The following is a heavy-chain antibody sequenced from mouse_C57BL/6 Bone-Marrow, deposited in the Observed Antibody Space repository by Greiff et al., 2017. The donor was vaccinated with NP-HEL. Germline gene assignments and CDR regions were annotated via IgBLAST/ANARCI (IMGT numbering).Heavy chain of an antibody. CDR1: GFTFSSYT. V-gene: IGHV5-9*01. CDR3: ARFNWDYFDY. J-gene: IGHJ2*01. D-gene: IGHD4-1*01. Sequence: EVHLVESGGGLVKPGGSLKLSCAASGFTFSSYTMSWVRQTPEKRLEWVATISGGGGNTYYPDSVKGRFTISRDNAKNTLYLQMSSLRSEDTALYYCARFNWDYFDYWGKGTTLTVSS. CDR2: ISGGGGNT.